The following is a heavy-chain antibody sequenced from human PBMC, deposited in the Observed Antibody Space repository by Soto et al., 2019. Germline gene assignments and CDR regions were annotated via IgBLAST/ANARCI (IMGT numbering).Heavy chain of an antibody. CDR3: AKDPREYEFWARRYYDYGMDV. J-gene: IGHJ6*02. CDR1: GFTCSSYA. V-gene: IGHV3-23*01. D-gene: IGHD3-3*01. Sequence: PGGSLRLSCADSGFTCSSYAMSWVRQAPGKRLEQVSAISGSGGSTYYADSVKGRFTISRDNSKNTLYLQMNSRRAEDTAVYDCAKDPREYEFWARRYYDYGMDVWGQGTTVTVSS. CDR2: ISGSGGST.